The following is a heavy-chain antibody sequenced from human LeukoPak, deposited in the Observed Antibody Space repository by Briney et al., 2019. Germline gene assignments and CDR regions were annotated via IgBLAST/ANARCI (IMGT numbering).Heavy chain of an antibody. CDR3: AREGHTSGYCGTFDV. V-gene: IGHV3-30*04. CDR1: GIAFSNSI. J-gene: IGHJ3*01. D-gene: IGHD3-22*01. Sequence: PGGSLRLSCAASGIAFSNSIMHWVRQAPGKGLEWVSAMSFDGFSKYYADSLKGRLSISRDDSKNTVYLQMNSLRLEDTAVYYCAREGHTSGYCGTFDVWGQGTTVVVSS. CDR2: MSFDGFSK.